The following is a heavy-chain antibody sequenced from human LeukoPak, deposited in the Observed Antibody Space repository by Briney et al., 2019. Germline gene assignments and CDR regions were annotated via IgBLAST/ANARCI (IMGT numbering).Heavy chain of an antibody. CDR2: IYYSGST. Sequence: PSETLSLTCTVSGGSISSYFWNWIRQPPGKGLEWIGFIYYSGSTNYNPSLKSRVTISVDTSKNQFSLKLSSVTAADTAVYYCARVPRSYYYYYYMDVWGKGTTVTVSS. V-gene: IGHV4-59*01. CDR1: GGSISSYF. CDR3: ARVPRSYYYYYYMDV. J-gene: IGHJ6*03.